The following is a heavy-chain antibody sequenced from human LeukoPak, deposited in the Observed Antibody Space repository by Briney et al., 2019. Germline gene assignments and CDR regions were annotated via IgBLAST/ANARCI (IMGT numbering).Heavy chain of an antibody. CDR3: ARDERRNYGSIDY. Sequence: GGSLRLSCAASGFTFINYGIHWVRQTPGKGLEWVAVLSYDGSLKYYADFVAGRFTISRDDSKNTVYLQMSSLRAEDTALYYCARDERRNYGSIDYWGKGTLVIVSS. CDR2: LSYDGSLK. CDR1: GFTFINYG. J-gene: IGHJ4*02. D-gene: IGHD3-10*01. V-gene: IGHV3-30*04.